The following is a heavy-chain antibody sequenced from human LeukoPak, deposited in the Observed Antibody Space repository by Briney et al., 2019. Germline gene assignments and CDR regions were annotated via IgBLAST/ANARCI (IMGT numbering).Heavy chain of an antibody. CDR2: IYYSGST. CDR3: ARCIAAAGTYYYYYMDV. CDR1: GYSISSGYY. J-gene: IGHJ6*03. D-gene: IGHD6-13*01. Sequence: SETLSLTCTVSGYSISSGYYWGWIRQPPGKGLEWIGSIYYSGSTYYNPSLKSRVTISVDTSKNQFSLKLSSVTAADTAVYYCARCIAAAGTYYYYYMDVWGKGTTVTVSS. V-gene: IGHV4-38-2*02.